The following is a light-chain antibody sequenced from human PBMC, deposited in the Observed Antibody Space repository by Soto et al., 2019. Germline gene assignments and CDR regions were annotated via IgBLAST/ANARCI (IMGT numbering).Light chain of an antibody. CDR3: HQFHSYSPT. Sequence: DIPMTQSPSTLSASVGDRVTITCRASQSISCWLAWYQQKPGKAPKLLIYKASSLDSGVPSRFSGSGSGTEFTLTISSLQPDDFATYYCHQFHSYSPTFGQGTKVEIK. CDR2: KAS. V-gene: IGKV1-5*03. CDR1: QSISCW. J-gene: IGKJ1*01.